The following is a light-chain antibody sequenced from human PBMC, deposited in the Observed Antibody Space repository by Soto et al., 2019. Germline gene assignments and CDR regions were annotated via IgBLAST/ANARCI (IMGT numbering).Light chain of an antibody. J-gene: IGLJ1*01. CDR3: GSWDSSLTYV. Sequence: QSVLTQPPSVSAAPGQTVTISCTGSSSNIGNNFVTWYQQLPGTAPKLFIYDNNKRPSGIPDRFSGSQSGTSATLGITGLQTGDEAVYYCGSWDSSLTYVFGTGTKVTVL. V-gene: IGLV1-51*01. CDR2: DNN. CDR1: SSNIGNNF.